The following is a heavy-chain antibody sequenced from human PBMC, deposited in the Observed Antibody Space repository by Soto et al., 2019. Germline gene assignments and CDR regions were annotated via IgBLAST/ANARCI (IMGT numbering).Heavy chain of an antibody. CDR3: VKGGSSKFDP. V-gene: IGHV4-59*01. J-gene: IGHJ5*02. CDR1: RGTTIAYY. D-gene: IGHD1-26*01. CDR2: IYSSGTT. Sequence: SETLSLTCTVSRGTTIAYYWSWIRQPPGKELEWIGNIYSSGTTSYNPSLKSRVTISVDTSKNQFSLKLSSVTAADTAVYYCVKGGSSKFDPWGQGTLVTVSS.